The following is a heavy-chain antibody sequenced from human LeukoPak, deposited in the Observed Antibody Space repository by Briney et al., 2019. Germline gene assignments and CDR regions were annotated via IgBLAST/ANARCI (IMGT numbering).Heavy chain of an antibody. CDR1: GGSFSGYY. CDR2: INHSGST. J-gene: IGHJ4*02. D-gene: IGHD1-14*01. V-gene: IGHV4-34*01. Sequence: SETLSLTCAVCGGSFSGYYWSWIRQPPGKGLEWIGEINHSGSTNYNPSLKSRVTISVDTSKNQFSLKLSSVTAADTAVYYCAISSTVTSFDYWGQGTLVTVSS. CDR3: AISSTVTSFDY.